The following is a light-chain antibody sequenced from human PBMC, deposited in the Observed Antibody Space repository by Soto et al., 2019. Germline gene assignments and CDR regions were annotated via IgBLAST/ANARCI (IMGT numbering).Light chain of an antibody. Sequence: EIELTQSPATLSLSPGERATLSCRASQSVGGRLGWYQQKPGRAPRLLIYDASIRATGIPARFSGSGSGTEFTLTISSLQSEDFGIYYCQQYGHWPPYTFGQGTTLETK. J-gene: IGKJ2*01. CDR1: QSVGGR. CDR2: DAS. CDR3: QQYGHWPPYT. V-gene: IGKV3D-15*01.